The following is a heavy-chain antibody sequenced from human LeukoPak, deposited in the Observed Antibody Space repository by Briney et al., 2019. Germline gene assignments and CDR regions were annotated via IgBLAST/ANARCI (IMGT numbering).Heavy chain of an antibody. V-gene: IGHV1-3*01. Sequence: ASVKVSCKASGYTFTTYAMHWVRQAPGQRLEWMGWINAGNGNTKYSQKFQGRVTITRDTSASKAYMELSSLRSEDTAIYYCARFTMTRGWFDPWGQGTLVTVST. CDR2: INAGNGNT. J-gene: IGHJ5*02. CDR1: GYTFTTYA. CDR3: ARFTMTRGWFDP. D-gene: IGHD3-22*01.